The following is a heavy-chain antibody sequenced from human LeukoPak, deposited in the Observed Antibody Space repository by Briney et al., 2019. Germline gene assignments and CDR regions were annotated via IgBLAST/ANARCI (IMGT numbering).Heavy chain of an antibody. V-gene: IGHV4-59*08. D-gene: IGHD3-10*01. CDR1: GGSISSYY. Sequence: PSETLSLTCTVSGGSISSYYWSWIRQPPGKGLQWIGYVYYSGSTNYNPSLKSRVTISVDMSKNQFSLKLSSVTAADTAVYYCARLTANYFGDERLFHFDYWGQGALVTVSS. CDR2: VYYSGST. CDR3: ARLTANYFGDERLFHFDY. J-gene: IGHJ4*02.